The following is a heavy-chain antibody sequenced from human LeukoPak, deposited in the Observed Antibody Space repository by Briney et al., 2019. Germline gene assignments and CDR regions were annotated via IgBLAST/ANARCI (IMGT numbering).Heavy chain of an antibody. Sequence: SETLSLTCTVSGGSISSSSYYWGWIRQPPGKGLEWIGSIYYSGSTYYSPSLKSRVTISVDTSKSQFSLKLTSVTAADTAVYYCARHVVDGSSWYRWFDPWGQGTLVTVSS. CDR1: GGSISSSSYY. CDR3: ARHVVDGSSWYRWFDP. V-gene: IGHV4-39*01. CDR2: IYYSGST. J-gene: IGHJ5*02. D-gene: IGHD6-13*01.